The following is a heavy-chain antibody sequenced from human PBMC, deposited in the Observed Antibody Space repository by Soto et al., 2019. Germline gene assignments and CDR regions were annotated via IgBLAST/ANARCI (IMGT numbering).Heavy chain of an antibody. CDR3: AKDGHGSGSYYTY. CDR1: GFTFSNYG. V-gene: IGHV3-33*06. D-gene: IGHD3-10*01. CDR2: IWYDGSNI. J-gene: IGHJ4*02. Sequence: GGSLRLSCAASGFTFSNYGMHWVRQAPGKGLEWVAGIWYDGSNINYADSVKGRFTISRDNSKNTLYLQMNSLRAEDTAVYSCAKDGHGSGSYYTYWGQGTRVTVSS.